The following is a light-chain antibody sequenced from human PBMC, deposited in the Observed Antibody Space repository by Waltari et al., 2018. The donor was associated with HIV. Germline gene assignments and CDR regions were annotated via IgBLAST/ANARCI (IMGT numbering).Light chain of an antibody. J-gene: IGLJ2*01. V-gene: IGLV3-25*03. CDR2: KDR. CDR1: ALLNQY. Sequence: SYELTQPPSVSVSPGQTDTISCSGYALLNQYAYFYQLKPGQAPVQVIYKDRERPSGMPERFSASSSGTTVTLTISGVQAEDEADYFCQSADSSGSYVVFGGGTKLTVL. CDR3: QSADSSGSYVV.